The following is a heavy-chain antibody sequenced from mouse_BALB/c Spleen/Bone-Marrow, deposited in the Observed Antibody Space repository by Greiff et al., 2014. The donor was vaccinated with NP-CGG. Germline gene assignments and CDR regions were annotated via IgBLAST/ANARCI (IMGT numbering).Heavy chain of an antibody. Sequence: VQLQQSGTVLARPGASVKMSCKASGYTFTIYWMYWVKQRPGQGLEWIGAIYPGNSDTSYNQKFKGKAKLTAVTSTSTAYMELSSLTNEDSAVYYCTRSMGFYYAMDYWGQGTSVTVSS. CDR2: IYPGNSDT. CDR1: GYTFTIYW. D-gene: IGHD2-3*01. J-gene: IGHJ4*01. V-gene: IGHV1-5*01. CDR3: TRSMGFYYAMDY.